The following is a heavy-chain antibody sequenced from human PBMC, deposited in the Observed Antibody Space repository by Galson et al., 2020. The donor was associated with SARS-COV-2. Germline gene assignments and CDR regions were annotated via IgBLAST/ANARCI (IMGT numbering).Heavy chain of an antibody. J-gene: IGHJ5*02. D-gene: IGHD2-15*01. Sequence: LSLTCTVSGGSISSSSYYWGWIRQPPGKGLEWIGSIYYSGSTYYNPSLKSRVTISVDTSKNQFSLKLSSVTAADTAVYYCARGYCSGGSCYHGFDPWGQGTLVTVSS. CDR2: IYYSGST. CDR3: ARGYCSGGSCYHGFDP. V-gene: IGHV4-39*07. CDR1: GGSISSSSYY.